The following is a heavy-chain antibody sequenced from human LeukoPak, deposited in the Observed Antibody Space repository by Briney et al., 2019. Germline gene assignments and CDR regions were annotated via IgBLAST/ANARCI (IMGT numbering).Heavy chain of an antibody. Sequence: PGGSLRLSCAASGFTFSNYSMNWVRQAPGKGLEWVSSISSSSSYIYYADSVKGRFTISRDNAKNSLYLQMNSLRAEDTAVYYCARYCSSTSCYVSFDYWGQGTLVTVSS. D-gene: IGHD2-2*01. CDR2: ISSSSSYI. CDR1: GFTFSNYS. V-gene: IGHV3-21*01. J-gene: IGHJ4*02. CDR3: ARYCSSTSCYVSFDY.